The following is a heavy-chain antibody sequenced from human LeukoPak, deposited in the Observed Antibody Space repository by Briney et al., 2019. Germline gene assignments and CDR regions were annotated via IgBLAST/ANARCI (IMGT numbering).Heavy chain of an antibody. J-gene: IGHJ4*02. V-gene: IGHV3-30-3*01. D-gene: IGHD3-16*01. CDR3: ARGELSFDY. CDR1: GSTFSSYA. Sequence: GGSLRLSCAASGSTFSSYAMHWVRQAPGKGLEWVAVISYDGSNKYYADSVKGRFTISRDNSKNTLYLQMNSLRAEDTAVHYCARGELSFDYWGQGTLVTVSS. CDR2: ISYDGSNK.